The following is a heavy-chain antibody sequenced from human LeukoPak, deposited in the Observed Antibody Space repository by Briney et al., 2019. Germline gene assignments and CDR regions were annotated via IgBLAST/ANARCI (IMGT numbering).Heavy chain of an antibody. V-gene: IGHV3-64*01. Sequence: GGSLRLSCAASGFTFSSYAMHWVRQAPGKGLEYVSAISSNGGSTYYANSVKGRFTISRDNSKNTLYLQMGSLRAEDMAVYYCARLTRDDAFDIWGQGTMVTVSS. CDR3: ARLTRDDAFDI. J-gene: IGHJ3*02. D-gene: IGHD1-14*01. CDR1: GFTFSSYA. CDR2: ISSNGGST.